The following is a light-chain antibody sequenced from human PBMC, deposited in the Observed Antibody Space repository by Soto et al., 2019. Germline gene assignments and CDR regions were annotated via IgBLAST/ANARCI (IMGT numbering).Light chain of an antibody. Sequence: EIVMTHSPATLSVSPWEIATLSCRASQSVSSNLAWYQQNPGQAPRLLIYGASTRATGIPARFSGSGSGTEFTLTISSLQSEDFAVYYCQQYNNWWTFGQGTKVDIK. CDR1: QSVSSN. J-gene: IGKJ1*01. CDR2: GAS. V-gene: IGKV3-15*01. CDR3: QQYNNWWT.